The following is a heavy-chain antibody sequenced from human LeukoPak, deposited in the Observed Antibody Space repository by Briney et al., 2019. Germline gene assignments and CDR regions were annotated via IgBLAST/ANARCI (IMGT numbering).Heavy chain of an antibody. CDR3: ARAPGYSYGYWYFDL. J-gene: IGHJ2*01. CDR1: GGSISSYY. Sequence: SETLSLTCTVSGGSISSYYWSWIRQPPGKGLEWIGEINHSGSTNYNPSLKSRVTISVDTSKNQFSLKLSSVTAADTAVYYCARAPGYSYGYWYFDLWGRGTLVTVSS. V-gene: IGHV4-34*01. D-gene: IGHD5-18*01. CDR2: INHSGST.